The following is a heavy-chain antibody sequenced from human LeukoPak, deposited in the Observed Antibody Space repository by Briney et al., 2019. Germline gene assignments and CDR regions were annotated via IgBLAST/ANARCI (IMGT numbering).Heavy chain of an antibody. CDR1: GFTFSSYS. J-gene: IGHJ6*03. V-gene: IGHV3-48*04. CDR2: ISSSSSTI. CDR3: ARDWRFGELYDYYYMDV. D-gene: IGHD3-10*01. Sequence: PTGGSLRLSCAASGFTFSSYSMNWVRQAPGKGLEWVPYISSSSSTIYYADSVKGRFTISRDNAKNSLYLQMNSLRAEDTAVYYCARDWRFGELYDYYYMDVWGKGTTVTVSS.